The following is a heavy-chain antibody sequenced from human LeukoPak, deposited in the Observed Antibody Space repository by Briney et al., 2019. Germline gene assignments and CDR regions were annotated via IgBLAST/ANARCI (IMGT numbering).Heavy chain of an antibody. J-gene: IGHJ4*02. Sequence: SETLSLTCAVSGGSISSGGYSWSWIRQPPGKGLEWIGYIYHSGSNYYNPSLKSRVTISVDRSKNQFSLKLSSVTAADTAVYYCARGRHYYDSSGYYELDYWGQGTLVTVSS. CDR1: GGSISSGGYS. CDR2: IYHSGSN. V-gene: IGHV4-30-2*01. D-gene: IGHD3-22*01. CDR3: ARGRHYYDSSGYYELDY.